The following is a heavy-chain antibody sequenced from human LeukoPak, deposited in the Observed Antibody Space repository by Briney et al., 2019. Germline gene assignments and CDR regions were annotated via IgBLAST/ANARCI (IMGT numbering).Heavy chain of an antibody. J-gene: IGHJ5*02. V-gene: IGHV4-34*01. CDR2: INHSGST. CDR1: GGSFSGYY. D-gene: IGHD3-16*01. Sequence: SETLSLTRAVYGGSFSGYYWSWIRQSPGKGLEWIGEINHSGSTNYNPSLKSRVTISVDTSKNQFSLKLSSVTAADTAVYYCALSLGELGNWFDPWGQGTLVTVSS. CDR3: ALSLGELGNWFDP.